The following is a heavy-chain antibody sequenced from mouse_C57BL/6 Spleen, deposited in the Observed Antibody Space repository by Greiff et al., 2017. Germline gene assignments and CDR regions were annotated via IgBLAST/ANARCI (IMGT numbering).Heavy chain of an antibody. D-gene: IGHD1-1*02. V-gene: IGHV1-26*01. Sequence: VQLQQSGPELVKPGASVKISCKASGYTFTDYYMNWVKQSHGKSLEWIGDINPNNGGTSYNQKFKGKATLTVDKSSSTAYMELRSLTSEDSAVYYCARRYSGGGNYFDYWGQGTTLTVSS. CDR3: ARRYSGGGNYFDY. CDR2: INPNNGGT. CDR1: GYTFTDYY. J-gene: IGHJ2*01.